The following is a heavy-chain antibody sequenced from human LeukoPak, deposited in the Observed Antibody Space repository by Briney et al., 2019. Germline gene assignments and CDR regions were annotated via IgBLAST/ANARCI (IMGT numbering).Heavy chain of an antibody. Sequence: SETLSLTCTVSGGSISSYYWSWIRQPPGKGLEWIWNIYYSGSTNYNPSLKSRVTISVDTSKNQFSLKLSSVTAADTAVYYCAKPAKPGYYDIFYDAFDIWGQGTMVTVSS. J-gene: IGHJ3*02. CDR3: AKPAKPGYYDIFYDAFDI. V-gene: IGHV4-59*01. CDR1: GGSISSYY. CDR2: IYYSGST. D-gene: IGHD3-9*01.